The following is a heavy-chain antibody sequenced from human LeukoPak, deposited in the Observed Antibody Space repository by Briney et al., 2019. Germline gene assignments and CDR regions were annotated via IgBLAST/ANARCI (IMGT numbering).Heavy chain of an antibody. CDR2: INPNSGGT. CDR3: AREWIPTRHGVPVRNAFDI. CDR1: GYTFTGYY. Sequence: ASVKVSCKASGYTFTGYYMHWVRQAPGQGLEWMGRINPNSGGTNYAQKFQGRVTMTRDTSISTAYMELSRLRSDDTAVYYCAREWIPTRHGVPVRNAFDIWDQGTMVTVSS. V-gene: IGHV1-2*06. D-gene: IGHD2-2*01. J-gene: IGHJ3*02.